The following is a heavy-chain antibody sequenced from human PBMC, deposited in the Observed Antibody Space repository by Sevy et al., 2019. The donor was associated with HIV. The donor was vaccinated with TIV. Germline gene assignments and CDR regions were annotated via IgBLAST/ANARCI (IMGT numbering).Heavy chain of an antibody. J-gene: IGHJ4*02. V-gene: IGHV3-30*02. D-gene: IGHD3-16*01. CDR2: IQYDGSNK. CDR3: VKEGGGGGGDH. Sequence: GGSLRLSCAASGFSFSSYGMHWVRQAPGKGLEWRSYIQYDGSNKDYGDSVKGRFIISRDNSKNTLYLQMNSLGVEDTVVFYCVKEGGGGGGDHWGQGTLVTVSS. CDR1: GFSFSSYG.